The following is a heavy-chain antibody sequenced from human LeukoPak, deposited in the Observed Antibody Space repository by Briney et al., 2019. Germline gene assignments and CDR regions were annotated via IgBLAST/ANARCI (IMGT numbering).Heavy chain of an antibody. CDR3: AKLSHPPMEDDSSDGWFDP. J-gene: IGHJ5*02. D-gene: IGHD3-22*01. CDR1: GFTFDDYA. V-gene: IGHV3-9*01. CDR2: ISWNSGSI. Sequence: PGGSLRLSCAAAGFTFDDYAMHWVRQAPEKGLEWVSGISWNSGSIGYTDSVKGRFTISRDNSKNTLYLQMNSLRAEDTAVYYCAKLSHPPMEDDSSDGWFDPWGQGTLVTVSS.